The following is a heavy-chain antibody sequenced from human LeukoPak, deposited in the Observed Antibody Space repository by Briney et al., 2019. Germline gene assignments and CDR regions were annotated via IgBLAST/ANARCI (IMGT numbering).Heavy chain of an antibody. D-gene: IGHD1-14*01. CDR1: GYTFTDYY. CDR3: ARIGTSSDLGGMDV. V-gene: IGHV1-2*02. Sequence: ASVKVSCKSSGYTFTDYYIHWVRQAPGQGLEWMGWINPNSGATNYAQKFQGRVTMTRDTSISTAYMELSRLRSDDTAVYYCARIGTSSDLGGMDVWGQGTTVTVSS. CDR2: INPNSGAT. J-gene: IGHJ6*02.